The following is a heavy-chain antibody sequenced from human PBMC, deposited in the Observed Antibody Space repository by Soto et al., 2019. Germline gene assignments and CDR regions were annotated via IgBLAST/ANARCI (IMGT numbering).Heavy chain of an antibody. CDR3: ARARYQLLHPYYYGMDV. CDR2: IHYSGST. Sequence: QVQLQESGPGLVKPSETLSLTCTVSGGSISSYYWSWIRQSPGKGLEWIGYIHYSGSTKSNPSLKSRVTISVDTSRHQVSLKLSSVTAADSAVYFCARARYQLLHPYYYGMDVWGQGTTVTVSS. J-gene: IGHJ6*02. D-gene: IGHD2-2*01. V-gene: IGHV4-59*01. CDR1: GGSISSYY.